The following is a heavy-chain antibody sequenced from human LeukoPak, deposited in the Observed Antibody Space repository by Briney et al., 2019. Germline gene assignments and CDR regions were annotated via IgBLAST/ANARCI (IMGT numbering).Heavy chain of an antibody. J-gene: IGHJ4*02. CDR2: IYYSGST. D-gene: IGHD3-16*01. V-gene: IGHV4-30-4*08. CDR1: GGSISSGDYY. CDR3: ARGTYVDYFDY. Sequence: SETLSLTCTVSGGSISSGDYYWSWICQPPGKGLEWIGYIYYSGSTYYNPSLKSRVTISVDTSKNQFSLKLSSVTAADTAVYYCARGTYVDYFDYWGQGTLVTVSS.